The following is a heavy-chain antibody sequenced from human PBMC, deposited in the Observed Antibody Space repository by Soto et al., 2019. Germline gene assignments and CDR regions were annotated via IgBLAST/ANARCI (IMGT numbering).Heavy chain of an antibody. Sequence: GASVKIACKASEYTFSTYTITWMRQAPGQGLEWMGGIIPRSATSNYAQKFQGRVTITADESTNTAYMELSSLRSEDTAVYYCAREGLVLVPTTVNSDYYYYAMDVWGQGTTVTVSS. CDR2: IIPRSATS. J-gene: IGHJ6*02. CDR3: AREGLVLVPTTVNSDYYYYAMDV. V-gene: IGHV1-69*13. D-gene: IGHD2-2*01. CDR1: EYTFSTYT.